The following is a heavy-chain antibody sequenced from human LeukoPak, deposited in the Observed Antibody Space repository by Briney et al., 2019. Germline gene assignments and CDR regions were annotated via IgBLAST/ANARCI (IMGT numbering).Heavy chain of an antibody. J-gene: IGHJ4*02. Sequence: ASVKVSCKASGYTFSNYGITWVRQAPGQGLEWMGWISAYNGNTNYAQKFQGRVTMTTDTSTSTAYMELRSLRSDDTAVYYCAHSWDKGSRRYLNYWGQGTLVTVSS. CDR2: ISAYNGNT. V-gene: IGHV1-18*04. CDR1: GYTFSNYG. D-gene: IGHD3-10*01. CDR3: AHSWDKGSRRYLNY.